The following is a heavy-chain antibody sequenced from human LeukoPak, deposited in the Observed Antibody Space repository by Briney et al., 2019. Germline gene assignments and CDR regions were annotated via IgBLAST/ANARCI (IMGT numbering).Heavy chain of an antibody. D-gene: IGHD3-22*01. CDR2: ISGSGGST. CDR3: AKWGSDSSGYYSSYYYYYMDV. V-gene: IGHV3-23*01. Sequence: PGGSLRLSCAASGFTFSSYAMSWVRQAPGKGLEWVSAISGSGGSTYYADSVKGRFTISRDNSKNTLYLQMNSLRAEDTAVYYCAKWGSDSSGYYSSYYYYYMDVCGKGTTVTVSS. CDR1: GFTFSSYA. J-gene: IGHJ6*03.